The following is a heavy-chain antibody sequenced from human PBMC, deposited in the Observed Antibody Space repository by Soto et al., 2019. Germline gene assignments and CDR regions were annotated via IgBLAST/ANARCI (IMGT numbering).Heavy chain of an antibody. D-gene: IGHD5-18*01. V-gene: IGHV1-69*12. CDR3: ASGIQLWLRRINNGYSG. CDR1: GGTFSTYA. J-gene: IGHJ4*02. CDR2: IIPMFGTA. Sequence: QVQLVQSGAEVKKPESSVKVSCKAPGGTFSTYAISWVRQAPGQGLEWMGGIIPMFGTANYAQRFQDRVTIPAAESTNTVYMELSSLRPEDTAVYFCASGIQLWLRRINNGYSGWGQGTLVTVSS.